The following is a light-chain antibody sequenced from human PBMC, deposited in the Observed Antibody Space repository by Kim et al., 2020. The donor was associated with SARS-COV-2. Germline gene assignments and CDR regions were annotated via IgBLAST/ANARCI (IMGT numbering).Light chain of an antibody. Sequence: ALGQTVRITCQGDSLRNYYASWEQQKPGQAPVVVMYGRNDRPSGIPDRFSGSRTGNTASLTITGAQAEDEADYYCNSRDSSSNHLIFGGGTQLTVL. J-gene: IGLJ2*01. CDR2: GRN. CDR3: NSRDSSSNHLI. V-gene: IGLV3-19*01. CDR1: SLRNYY.